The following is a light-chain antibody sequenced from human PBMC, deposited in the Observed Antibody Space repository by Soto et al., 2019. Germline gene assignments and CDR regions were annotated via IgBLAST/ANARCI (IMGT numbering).Light chain of an antibody. V-gene: IGLV2-14*01. CDR1: SXDVGGYKF. Sequence: QSVLTQPGSVSGSPGQSITISCTGTSXDVGGYKFVSWYQQHPGKAPKLMIYEVSNRPSGVSSRFSGSKSGNTASLTISGLQAEDEADYYCGSYTGSIYVFGTGTKVNFL. CDR2: EVS. CDR3: GSYTGSIYV. J-gene: IGLJ1*01.